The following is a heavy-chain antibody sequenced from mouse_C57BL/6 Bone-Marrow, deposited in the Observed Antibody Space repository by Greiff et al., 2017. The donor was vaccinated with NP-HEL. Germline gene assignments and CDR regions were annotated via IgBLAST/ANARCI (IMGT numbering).Heavy chain of an antibody. CDR2: ISSGGDYI. D-gene: IGHD2-5*01. J-gene: IGHJ3*01. Sequence: EVQRVESGEGLVKPGGSLKLSCAASGFTFSSYAMSWVRQTPEKRLEWVAYISSGGDYIYYADTVKGRFTISRDNARNTRYLQMSSLKSEDTAMYYCTREGDYYSNYDRAYWGQGTLVTVSA. V-gene: IGHV5-9-1*02. CDR3: TREGDYYSNYDRAY. CDR1: GFTFSSYA.